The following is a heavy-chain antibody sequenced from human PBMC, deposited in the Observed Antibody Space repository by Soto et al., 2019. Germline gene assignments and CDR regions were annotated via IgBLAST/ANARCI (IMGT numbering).Heavy chain of an antibody. Sequence: GGSLRLSCAASGFTFSSYGMHWVRQAPGKGLEWVAVISYDGSNKYYADSVKGRFTISRDNSKNTLYLQMNSLRAEDTAVYYCAKETYSSSSLHYYDMDVWGQGITVTVSS. CDR2: ISYDGSNK. CDR1: GFTFSSYG. D-gene: IGHD6-6*01. J-gene: IGHJ6*02. V-gene: IGHV3-30*18. CDR3: AKETYSSSSLHYYDMDV.